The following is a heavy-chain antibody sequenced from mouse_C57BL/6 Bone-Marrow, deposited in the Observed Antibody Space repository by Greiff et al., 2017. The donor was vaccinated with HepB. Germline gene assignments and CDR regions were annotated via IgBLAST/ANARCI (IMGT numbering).Heavy chain of an antibody. V-gene: IGHV14-4*01. CDR2: IDPENGDT. D-gene: IGHD2-5*01. J-gene: IGHJ3*01. Sequence: VQLQQSGAELVRPGASVKLSCTASGFNIKDDYMHWVKQRPEQGLEWIGWIDPENGDTEYASKFQGKATITADTSSNTAYLQLSSLTSEDTAVYYCTTRAYYSNAWFAYWGQGTLVTVSA. CDR1: GFNIKDDY. CDR3: TTRAYYSNAWFAY.